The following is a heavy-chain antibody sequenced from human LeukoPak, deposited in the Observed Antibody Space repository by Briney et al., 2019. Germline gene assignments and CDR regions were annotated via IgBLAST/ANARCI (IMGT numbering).Heavy chain of an antibody. D-gene: IGHD3-10*01. V-gene: IGHV4-59*04. Sequence: PSETLSLTCTVSGGSISSYYWSWIRQPPGKGLEWIGYIYYSGSTYYNPSLKSRVTISVDTSKNQFSLKLSSVTAADTAVYYCARHGRVRGVITNRPRAFDIWGQGTMVTVSS. J-gene: IGHJ3*02. CDR1: GGSISSYY. CDR3: ARHGRVRGVITNRPRAFDI. CDR2: IYYSGST.